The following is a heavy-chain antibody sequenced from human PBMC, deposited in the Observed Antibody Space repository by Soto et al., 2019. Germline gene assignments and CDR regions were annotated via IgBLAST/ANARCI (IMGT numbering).Heavy chain of an antibody. CDR3: ARLDGYNPYYFGY. CDR1: GFTFSSYS. CDR2: ISSSSSYI. V-gene: IGHV3-21*01. J-gene: IGHJ4*02. Sequence: EVQLVESGGGLVKPGGSLRLSCAASGFTFSSYSMNWVRQAPGKGLEWVSSISSSSSYIYYADSVKGRFTISRDNAKNSLYLQMNSLRAEDTAVYYWARLDGYNPYYFGYWGQGTLVTVSS. D-gene: IGHD5-12*01.